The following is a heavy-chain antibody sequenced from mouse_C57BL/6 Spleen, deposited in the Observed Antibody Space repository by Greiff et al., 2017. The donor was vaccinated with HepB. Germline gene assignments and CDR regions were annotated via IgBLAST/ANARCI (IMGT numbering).Heavy chain of an antibody. CDR1: GYAFTNYL. V-gene: IGHV1-54*01. D-gene: IGHD2-4*01. CDR3: ARYDYDDGGWFAY. Sequence: VQLQQSGAELVRPGTSVKVSCKASGYAFTNYLIEWVKQRPGQGLEWIGVINPGSGGTNYNEKFKGKATLTADKSSSTAYMQLSSLTSEDSAVYFCARYDYDDGGWFAYWGQGTLVTVSA. CDR2: INPGSGGT. J-gene: IGHJ3*01.